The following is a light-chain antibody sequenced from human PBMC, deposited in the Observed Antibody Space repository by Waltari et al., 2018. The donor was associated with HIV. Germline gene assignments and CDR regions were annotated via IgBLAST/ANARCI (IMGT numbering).Light chain of an antibody. CDR1: SSGGRGYNY. CDR2: EVS. V-gene: IGLV2-14*01. J-gene: IGLJ3*02. Sequence: QSALTQPASVSGPPGPSISLSRTGTSSGGRGYNYVAWYQPYPGKAPKLIIYEVSNRPSGVSNRFSGSKSVSTASLTISGLQAEDEADYYCNSYTKNNTWVFGGGTKLTVL. CDR3: NSYTKNNTWV.